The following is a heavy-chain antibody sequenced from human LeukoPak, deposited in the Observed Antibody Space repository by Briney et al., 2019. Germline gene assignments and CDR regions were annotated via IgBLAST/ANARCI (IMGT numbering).Heavy chain of an antibody. D-gene: IGHD6-19*01. Sequence: GGSLRLSCAASGFTVSSNYMSWVRQAPGKGLEWVSVIYSGGSTYYADSVKGRFTISRDNSMNTLYLQMNSLRAEDTAVYYCAREAGIAVAGMFYYYGMDVWGQGTTVTVSS. CDR1: GFTVSSNY. CDR3: AREAGIAVAGMFYYYGMDV. V-gene: IGHV3-66*01. J-gene: IGHJ6*02. CDR2: IYSGGST.